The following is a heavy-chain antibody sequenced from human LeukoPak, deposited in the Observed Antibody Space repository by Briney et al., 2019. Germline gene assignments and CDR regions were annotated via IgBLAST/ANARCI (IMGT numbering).Heavy chain of an antibody. D-gene: IGHD6-19*01. CDR2: INPNSGGT. V-gene: IGHV1-2*02. CDR1: GYTFTGYY. Sequence: ASVKVSCKASGYTFTGYYMHWVRQAPGQGLEWMGWINPNSGGTNYAQKFQGRVTTTRDTSISTAYMELSRLRSDDTAVYYCASSWQWLVRGAFDIWGQGTMVTVSS. CDR3: ASSWQWLVRGAFDI. J-gene: IGHJ3*02.